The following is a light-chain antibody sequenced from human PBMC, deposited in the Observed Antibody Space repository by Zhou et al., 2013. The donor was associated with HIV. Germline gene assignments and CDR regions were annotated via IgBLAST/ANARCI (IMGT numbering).Light chain of an antibody. V-gene: IGKV3-15*01. CDR1: QSVFSN. J-gene: IGKJ1*01. Sequence: EVVMTQSPSTLSVSPGDRVTLSCRASQSVFSNLAWYQQKIGQAPSLLIFDTSIRATGVPARFSGSGSGREFTLTISGLQSEDFAMYYCQQYGNSSVTFGQGTKVESK. CDR2: DTS. CDR3: QQYGNSSVT.